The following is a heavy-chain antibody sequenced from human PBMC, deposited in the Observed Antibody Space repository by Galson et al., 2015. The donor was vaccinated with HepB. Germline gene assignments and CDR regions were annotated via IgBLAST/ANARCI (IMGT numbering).Heavy chain of an antibody. CDR3: ARDAMGRGSGSYSAFDY. J-gene: IGHJ4*02. Sequence: SLRLSCAASGFSFNTYSMHWVRQAPGKGLEWVAAITSAGDKQSYTDSVRGRFTISRDNSNNMMYLQMNSLRPEDTSVYYCARDAMGRGSGSYSAFDYWGQGTLVAVSS. CDR2: ITSAGDKQ. D-gene: IGHD1-26*01. CDR1: GFSFNTYS. V-gene: IGHV3-30*04.